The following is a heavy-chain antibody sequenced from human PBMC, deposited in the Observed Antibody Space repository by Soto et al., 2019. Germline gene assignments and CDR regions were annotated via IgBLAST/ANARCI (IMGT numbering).Heavy chain of an antibody. CDR1: GYTLTELS. D-gene: IGHD2-15*01. Sequence: PSVKVSCKVSGYTLTELSMHWVRQAPGKGLEWMGGFDPEDGETIYAQKFQGRVTMTEDTSTDTAYMELSSLRSEDTAVYYCATDRLGNDCSGGSCYSFDPWGQGTLVTVSS. CDR3: ATDRLGNDCSGGSCYSFDP. CDR2: FDPEDGET. J-gene: IGHJ5*02. V-gene: IGHV1-24*01.